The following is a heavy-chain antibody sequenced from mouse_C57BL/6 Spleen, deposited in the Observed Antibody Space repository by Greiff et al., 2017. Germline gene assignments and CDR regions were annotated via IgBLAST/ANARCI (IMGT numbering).Heavy chain of an antibody. CDR3: ARWGTGTNFDY. CDR2: IDPSDSYT. D-gene: IGHD4-1*01. J-gene: IGHJ2*01. Sequence: VQLQQPGAELVKPGASVKLSCKASGYTFTSYWMQWVKQRPGQGLEWIGEIDPSDSYTNYNQKFKGKATLTVDTSSSTAYMQLSSLTSEDSAVYYCARWGTGTNFDYWGQGTTLTVSS. V-gene: IGHV1-50*01. CDR1: GYTFTSYW.